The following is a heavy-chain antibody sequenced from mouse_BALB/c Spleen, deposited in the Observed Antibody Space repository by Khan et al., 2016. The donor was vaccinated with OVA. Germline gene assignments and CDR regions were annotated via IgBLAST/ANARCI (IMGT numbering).Heavy chain of an antibody. CDR1: GFTFSSYG. V-gene: IGHV5-6-3*01. J-gene: IGHJ2*01. CDR2: INSNGGST. CDR3: AIMARTID. Sequence: EVELVESGGGLVQPGGSLKLSCAATGFTFSSYGMSWVRQTPDKRLELVATINSNGGSTYYPDSVKGRFTISRDNAKNTLYLQMSSLKSEETAMYYCAIMARTIDWGQGTTLTVSS.